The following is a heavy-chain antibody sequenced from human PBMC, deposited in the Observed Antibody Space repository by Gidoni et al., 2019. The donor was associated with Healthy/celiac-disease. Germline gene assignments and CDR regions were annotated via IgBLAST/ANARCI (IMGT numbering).Heavy chain of an antibody. CDR1: GGSFRGYY. V-gene: IGHV4-34*01. D-gene: IGHD3-16*01. J-gene: IGHJ4*02. Sequence: QVQLQQWGAGLLKPSETLSLTCAVYGGSFRGYYWSWIRQPPGKGLEWIGEINHRGSNNYNPSLKSGVTISVDTSKNQFSRKLSSVTAADTAGYYCARGYPQGGGIDYWGQGTLVTVSS. CDR3: ARGYPQGGGIDY. CDR2: INHRGSN.